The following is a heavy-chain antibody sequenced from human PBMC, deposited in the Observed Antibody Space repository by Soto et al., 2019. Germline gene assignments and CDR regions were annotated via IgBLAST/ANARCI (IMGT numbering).Heavy chain of an antibody. CDR1: GGTFSSYT. V-gene: IGHV1-69*02. D-gene: IGHD2-8*01. CDR3: ARAEYADFSMAHFDY. Sequence: QVQLVQSGAEVKKPGSSVKVSCKASGGTFSSYTFSWVRQAPGQGLEWVGRIIPMVDMPNYAQKFLGRVTIPADRSTTTAYMELSSLRPEDTAMYYCARAEYADFSMAHFDYWGQGTPVTVAS. J-gene: IGHJ4*02. CDR2: IIPMVDMP.